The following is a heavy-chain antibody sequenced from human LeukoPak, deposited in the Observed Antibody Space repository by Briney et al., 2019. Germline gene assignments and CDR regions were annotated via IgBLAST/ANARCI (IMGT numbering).Heavy chain of an antibody. CDR3: AREARYCSSTSCPPGGY. CDR1: GGTFSSYA. D-gene: IGHD2-2*01. J-gene: IGHJ4*02. Sequence: SVTVSCKASGGTFSSYAISWVRQAPGQGLEWMGGIIPIFGTANYAQKFQSRVTITADESTSTAYMELSSLRSEDTAVYYCAREARYCSSTSCPPGGYWGQGTLVTVSS. CDR2: IIPIFGTA. V-gene: IGHV1-69*13.